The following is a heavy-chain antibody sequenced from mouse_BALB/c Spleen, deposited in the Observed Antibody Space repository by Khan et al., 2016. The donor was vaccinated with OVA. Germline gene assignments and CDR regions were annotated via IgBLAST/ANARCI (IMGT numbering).Heavy chain of an antibody. CDR2: IWGGGST. Sequence: QVQLKESGPGLVAPSQSLSITCTVSGFSLIDYDVSWIRQPPGKGLEWLGVIWGGGSTYYNSALKSRLSISKDNSKSQVFLKMNSLQTDDTAMYYCAKGVWSYYFALDYGSQGTSVTVAS. CDR1: GFSLIDYD. V-gene: IGHV2-6-5*01. CDR3: AKGVWSYYFALDY. J-gene: IGHJ4*01. D-gene: IGHD2-10*02.